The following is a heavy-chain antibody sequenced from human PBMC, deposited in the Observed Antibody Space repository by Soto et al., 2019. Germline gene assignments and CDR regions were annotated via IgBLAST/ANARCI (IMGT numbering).Heavy chain of an antibody. CDR3: AKDIEYSSSSGAFDI. J-gene: IGHJ3*02. D-gene: IGHD6-6*01. CDR1: GFTFDDYA. V-gene: IGHV3-9*01. CDR2: ISWNSGSI. Sequence: EVQLVESGGGLVQPGRSLRLSCAASGFTFDDYAMHWVRQAPGKGLEWVSGISWNSGSIGYADSVKGRITISRDNAKNSLYLQMNSLRAEDTALYYCAKDIEYSSSSGAFDIWGQGTMVTVSS.